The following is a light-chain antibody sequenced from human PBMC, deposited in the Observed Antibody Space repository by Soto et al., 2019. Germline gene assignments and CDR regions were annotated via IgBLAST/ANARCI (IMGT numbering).Light chain of an antibody. CDR2: DVS. Sequence: HSVLTQPASVSGSPGQSITISCTGTSSDVGGYNYVSWYRQHPGKAPKLIIYDVSNRPSGVSVRFSGSKSGNTASLTISGLQAEDEADYYCSSYTSSSTPFLFGSGTKVTAL. CDR3: SSYTSSSTPFL. J-gene: IGLJ1*01. V-gene: IGLV2-14*01. CDR1: SSDVGGYNY.